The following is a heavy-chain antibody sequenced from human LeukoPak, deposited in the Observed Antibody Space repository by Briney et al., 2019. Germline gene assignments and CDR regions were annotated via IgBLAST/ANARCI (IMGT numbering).Heavy chain of an antibody. CDR1: GGSISSYY. CDR3: ARDGPYSSSWYNWFDP. V-gene: IGHV4-59*12. J-gene: IGHJ5*02. CDR2: IYYSGST. Sequence: SETLSLTCTVSGGSISSYYWSWIRQPPGKGLEWIGYIYYSGSTNYNPSLKSRVTMSVDTSKNQFSLKLSSVTAADTAVYYCARDGPYSSSWYNWFDPWGQGTLVTVSS. D-gene: IGHD6-13*01.